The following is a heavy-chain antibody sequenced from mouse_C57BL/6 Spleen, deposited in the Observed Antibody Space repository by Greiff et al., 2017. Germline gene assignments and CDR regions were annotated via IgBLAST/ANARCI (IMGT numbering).Heavy chain of an antibody. D-gene: IGHD2-4*01. V-gene: IGHV1-76*01. Sequence: VQLQQSGAELVRPGASVKLSCKASGYTFTDYYINWVKQRPGQGLEWIARIYPGSGNTYYNEKFKGKATLTAEKSSSTAYMQLSSLTSEDSAVYFCARWEDYGGAMDYWGQGTSVTVSS. CDR1: GYTFTDYY. CDR3: ARWEDYGGAMDY. CDR2: IYPGSGNT. J-gene: IGHJ4*01.